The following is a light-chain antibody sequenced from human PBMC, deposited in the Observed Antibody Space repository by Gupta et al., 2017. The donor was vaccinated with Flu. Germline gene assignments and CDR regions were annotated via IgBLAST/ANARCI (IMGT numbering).Light chain of an antibody. J-gene: IGKJ1*01. CDR3: QQYYTTPGCT. CDR2: GAS. V-gene: IGKV4-1*01. CDR1: RSLLHSGSNY. Sequence: INCKSSRSLLHSGSNYLAWYQQKPGQPPKLLIHGASTRESGVPDRFSGSVSGADFTLTINNLQAEDVAVYYCQQYYTTPGCTFGQGTKVEIK.